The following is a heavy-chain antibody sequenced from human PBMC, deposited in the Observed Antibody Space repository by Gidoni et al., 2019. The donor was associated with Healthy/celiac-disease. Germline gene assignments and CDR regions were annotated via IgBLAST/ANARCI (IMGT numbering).Heavy chain of an antibody. D-gene: IGHD6-19*01. V-gene: IGHV4-59*01. CDR3: ARNVGWYNWYFDL. CDR1: GGSISSYY. CDR2: IYYSGST. J-gene: IGHJ2*01. Sequence: QVQLQEAGQELVTPSEHLSLTCTVSGGSISSYYWSWIRQPPGKGLEWIGYIYYSGSTNYNPSLKSRVTISVDTSKNQFSLKLSSVTAADTAVYYCARNVGWYNWYFDLWGRGTLVTVSS.